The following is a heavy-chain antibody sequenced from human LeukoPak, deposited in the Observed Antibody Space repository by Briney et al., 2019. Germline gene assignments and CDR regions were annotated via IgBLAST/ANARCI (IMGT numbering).Heavy chain of an antibody. CDR2: IYSGGST. V-gene: IGHV3-53*01. D-gene: IGHD6-13*01. J-gene: IGHJ4*02. Sequence: GGSLRLSCAASGFTVSSNYMRWVRQAPGKGLEWVSIIYSGGSTFYADSVKGRFTISRDNSKNTLYLQMNSLRAEDTAVYYCARGRKDGIAAAWELRWGQGTLVTVSS. CDR3: ARGRKDGIAAAWELR. CDR1: GFTVSSNY.